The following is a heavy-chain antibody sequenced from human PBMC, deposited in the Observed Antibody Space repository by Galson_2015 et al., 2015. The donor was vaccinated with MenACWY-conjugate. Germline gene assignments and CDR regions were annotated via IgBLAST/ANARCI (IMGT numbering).Heavy chain of an antibody. CDR2: ISSNGGTT. J-gene: IGHJ5*01. D-gene: IGHD6-6*01. Sequence: SLRLSCAASGFTFSSYAMHWVRQAPGKGLEYVSAISSNGGTTYYTDSVKGRFTISRDNSKNTLYLQMSSLRADDTAVYYCVKTKLVLLVSWRQGPLVHVSS. CDR1: GFTFSSYA. V-gene: IGHV3-64D*06. CDR3: VKTKLVLLVS.